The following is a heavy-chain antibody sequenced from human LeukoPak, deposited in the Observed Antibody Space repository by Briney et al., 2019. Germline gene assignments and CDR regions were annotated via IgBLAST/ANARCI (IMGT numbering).Heavy chain of an antibody. CDR3: ARSLYCSGWDQFDN. J-gene: IGHJ4*02. CDR2: IKQDGSQE. D-gene: IGHD2-15*01. V-gene: IGHV3-7*03. Sequence: GGSLRLSCAASGFTFRSYWMGWVRQAPGKGLEWVASIKQDGSQEFYVDSVKGRFTISRDNAKNSLYLEMNSLRVEDTAVYYCARSLYCSGWDQFDNWGQGTLVSVSS. CDR1: GFTFRSYW.